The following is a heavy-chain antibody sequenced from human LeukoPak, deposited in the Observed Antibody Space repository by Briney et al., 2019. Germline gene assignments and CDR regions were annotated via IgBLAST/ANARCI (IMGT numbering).Heavy chain of an antibody. Sequence: AGGSLRLSCAASGFTFSSYGMHWVRQVPGKGLEWVAFIRYDGSNKYYADSVKGRFTISRDNANSSLFLQMNSLRAEDTALYYCARDRGSNNYFDHWGQGTLVTVSS. CDR2: IRYDGSNK. CDR1: GFTFSSYG. D-gene: IGHD2-2*01. V-gene: IGHV3-30*02. CDR3: ARDRGSNNYFDH. J-gene: IGHJ4*02.